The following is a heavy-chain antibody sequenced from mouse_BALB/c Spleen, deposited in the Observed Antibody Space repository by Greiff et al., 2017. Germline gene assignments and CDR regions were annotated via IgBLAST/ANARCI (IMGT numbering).Heavy chain of an antibody. CDR1: GFTFSSYA. CDR2: ISSGGST. D-gene: IGHD2-3*01. J-gene: IGHJ3*01. V-gene: IGHV5-6-5*01. CDR3: AREVYDGDYDFFFAY. Sequence: EVMLVESGGGLVKPGGSLKLSCAASGFTFSSYAMSWVRQTPEKRLEWVASISSGGSTYYPDSVKGRFTISRDNARNILYLQMSSLRSEDTAMYYCAREVYDGDYDFFFAYWGQGTLVTVSA.